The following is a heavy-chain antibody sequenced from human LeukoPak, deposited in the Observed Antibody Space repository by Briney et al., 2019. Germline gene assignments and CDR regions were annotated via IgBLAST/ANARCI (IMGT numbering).Heavy chain of an antibody. J-gene: IGHJ6*02. D-gene: IGHD3-22*01. CDR3: ARDYYDSSGYYYPFYYYGMDV. CDR1: GFTFSSYW. Sequence: PGGSLRLSCAASGFTFSSYWMSWVRQAPGKGLEWVSSISSSSSYIYYADSVKGRFTISRDNAKNSLYLQMNSLRAEDTAVYYCARDYYDSSGYYYPFYYYGMDVWGQGTTVTVSS. CDR2: ISSSSSYI. V-gene: IGHV3-21*01.